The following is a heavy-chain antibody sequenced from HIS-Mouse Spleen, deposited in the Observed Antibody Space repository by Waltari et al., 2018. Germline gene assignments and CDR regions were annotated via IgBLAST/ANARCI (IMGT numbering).Heavy chain of an antibody. CDR2: IYYSGST. CDR1: GGSISSSSYY. V-gene: IGHV4-39*07. CDR3: AREIPYSSSWYDWYFDL. J-gene: IGHJ2*01. Sequence: QLQLQESGPGLVKPSETMSLTCTVSGGSISSSSYYWGWIRQPPGKGLEWIGSIYYSGSTFYNPSLKSRVTISVDTSKNQFSLTRSSVSAADTAVYYCAREIPYSSSWYDWYFDLWGRGTLVTVSS. D-gene: IGHD6-13*01.